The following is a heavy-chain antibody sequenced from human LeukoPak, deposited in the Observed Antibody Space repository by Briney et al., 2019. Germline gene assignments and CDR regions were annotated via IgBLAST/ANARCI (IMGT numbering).Heavy chain of an antibody. CDR1: GFTFSTYS. Sequence: GGSLRLSCVASGFTFSTYSMNWVRQAPGTGLEWVSSISSGGSYIYYADSVKGRFTISRDNAKNSLYLQMNSLRAEDTAVYYCARADPYEDWGQGTLVTVSS. J-gene: IGHJ4*02. V-gene: IGHV3-21*01. D-gene: IGHD3-3*01. CDR2: ISSGGSYI. CDR3: ARADPYED.